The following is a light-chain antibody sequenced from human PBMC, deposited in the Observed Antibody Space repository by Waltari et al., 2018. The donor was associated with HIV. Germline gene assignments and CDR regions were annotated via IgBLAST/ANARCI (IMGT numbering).Light chain of an antibody. CDR1: SSTIGAGYD. CDR3: QSYYSSLSGV. J-gene: IGLJ3*02. V-gene: IGLV1-40*01. CDR2: GNS. Sequence: QSVLTQPPSVSGAPGQRVTLSCTGISSTIGAGYDVHWYQQLPGTAPKLLIYGNSNRPSGVPDRFSGSKSGTSASLAITGLQAEDEADYYCQSYYSSLSGVFGGGTKLTVL.